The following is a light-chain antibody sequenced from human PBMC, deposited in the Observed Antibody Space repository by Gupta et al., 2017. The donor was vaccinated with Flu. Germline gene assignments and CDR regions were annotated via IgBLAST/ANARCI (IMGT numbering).Light chain of an antibody. V-gene: IGKV3-20*01. CDR3: QQYGRSPFT. CDR2: DAS. Sequence: ERATRSCRASQSVSSSYLAWYQQKPGQAPRLLIYDASSRATGIPDRFSGSGSGTDFTLTISRLEPEDFAVYYCQQYGRSPFTFGPGTKVDIK. J-gene: IGKJ3*01. CDR1: QSVSSSY.